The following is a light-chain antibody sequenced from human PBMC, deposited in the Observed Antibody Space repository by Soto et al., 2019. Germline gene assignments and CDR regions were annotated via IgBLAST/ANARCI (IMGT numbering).Light chain of an antibody. Sequence: EIVMTQSPATLSVSPGERATLSCRASQSVGSNLAWYQQKPGQATRLLIYGASTRATGIPARFSGSGSGTVFTLTISSLQSEDFAIYFFQQYNNWPPDRTFGQGTKVEIK. CDR1: QSVGSN. CDR2: GAS. J-gene: IGKJ1*01. CDR3: QQYNNWPPDRT. V-gene: IGKV3-15*01.